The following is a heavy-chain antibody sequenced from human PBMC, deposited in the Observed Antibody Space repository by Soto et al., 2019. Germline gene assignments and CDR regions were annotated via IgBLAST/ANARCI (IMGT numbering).Heavy chain of an antibody. CDR1: GFTFSSYG. V-gene: IGHV3-33*01. Sequence: QVQLVESGGGVVQPGRSLRLSCAASGFTFSSYGMHWVRQAPGKGLEWVAVIWYDGSNKYYADSVKGRFTISRDNSKNTLYLQMNSLRAEDTAVYYCARENSGRSEDYYYYYGMDVWGQGTTVTGSS. J-gene: IGHJ6*02. CDR2: IWYDGSNK. D-gene: IGHD6-13*01. CDR3: ARENSGRSEDYYYYYGMDV.